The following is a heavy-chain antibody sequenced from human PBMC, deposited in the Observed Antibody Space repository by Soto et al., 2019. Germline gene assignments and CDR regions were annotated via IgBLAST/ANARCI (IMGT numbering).Heavy chain of an antibody. V-gene: IGHV5-51*01. CDR3: ARHSTLYYDILTPQMDY. Sequence: PGASLKISCKGSGYRFTSYWIGWVRQMPGKGLEWMGIIYPGDSDTRYSPSFQGQVTISADKSISAAYLQWSSLKASDTAMYYCARHSTLYYDILTPQMDYWGQGTLVTVSS. CDR1: GYRFTSYW. CDR2: IYPGDSDT. D-gene: IGHD3-9*01. J-gene: IGHJ4*02.